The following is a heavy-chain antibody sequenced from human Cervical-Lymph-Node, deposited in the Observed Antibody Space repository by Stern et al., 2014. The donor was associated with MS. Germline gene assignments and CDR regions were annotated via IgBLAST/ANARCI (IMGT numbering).Heavy chain of an antibody. D-gene: IGHD3-3*01. CDR3: ATSPLLYGLWSGYYFDI. CDR2: VTDAGST. CDR1: GLTFRNYV. J-gene: IGHJ4*02. V-gene: IGHV3-23*04. Sequence: VQLVESGGGLVPPGGSLRLSCAASGLTFRNYVMTWVRQAPEKGLEWVSAVTDAGSTYYADSVKGRFTISGDNSKNTVYLQMNSLRAEDTAVYYCATSPLLYGLWSGYYFDIWGQGALVIVSS.